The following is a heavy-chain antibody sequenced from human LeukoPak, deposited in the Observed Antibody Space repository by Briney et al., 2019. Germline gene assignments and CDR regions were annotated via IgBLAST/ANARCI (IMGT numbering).Heavy chain of an antibody. CDR2: IDPSDSYT. V-gene: IGHV5-10-1*01. J-gene: IGHJ1*01. CDR3: ATSVGAEYFQH. CDR1: GYSFTSYW. Sequence: GESLRISCKGSGYSFTSYWISWVRQMPGKGLEWMGRIDPSDSYTNYSPSFQGHVTISADKSITTAYLQWRSLKASDTAMFYCATSVGAEYFQHWGQGTLVTVSS.